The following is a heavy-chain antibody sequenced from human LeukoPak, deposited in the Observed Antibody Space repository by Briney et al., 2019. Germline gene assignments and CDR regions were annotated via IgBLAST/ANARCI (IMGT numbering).Heavy chain of an antibody. J-gene: IGHJ6*03. D-gene: IGHD2-2*01. CDR2: INPSGGST. CDR3: ARDRRDIVVVPAASDYMDV. Sequence: ASVKVSCKASGYTFTSYYMHWVRQAPGQGLEWMGIINPSGGSTSYAQKFQGRVTMTRDTSTSTVYMELSSLRSEDTAVYYCARDRRDIVVVPAASDYMDVWGKGTTVTVSS. CDR1: GYTFTSYY. V-gene: IGHV1-46*01.